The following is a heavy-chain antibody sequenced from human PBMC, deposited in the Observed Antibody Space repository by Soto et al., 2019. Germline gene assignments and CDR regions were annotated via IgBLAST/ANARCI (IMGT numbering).Heavy chain of an antibody. D-gene: IGHD5-18*01. CDR3: AIQAGYRYGAHDY. CDR1: GGTFSSYA. Sequence: QVQLVQSGAEGKKPGSSVKVSCKASGGTFSSYAISWVRQAPGQGLEWMGGIIPIFGTANYAQKLQGRVTITAEEYTRTPSMELSSLRSEDTAVDDVAIQAGYRYGAHDYWAQGTMGIVSS. CDR2: IIPIFGTA. J-gene: IGHJ4*02. V-gene: IGHV1-69*01.